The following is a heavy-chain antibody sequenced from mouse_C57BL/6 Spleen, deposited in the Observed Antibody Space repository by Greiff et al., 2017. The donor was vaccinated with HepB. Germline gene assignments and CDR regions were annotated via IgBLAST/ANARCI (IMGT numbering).Heavy chain of an antibody. CDR1: GFTFSNYS. D-gene: IGHD2-4*01. J-gene: IGHJ2*01. CDR3: MYDFSDFDY. V-gene: IGHV6-3*01. Sequence: EVMLVESGGGLVQPGGSMKLSCVASGFTFSNYSMNWVRQSPEKGLEWVAQIRLKSDNYATPYAVSVKGTFTISSDDSKLSVYLPMINLRAEDIGIYYCMYDFSDFDYWGKGTTLTVSS. CDR2: IRLKSDNYAT.